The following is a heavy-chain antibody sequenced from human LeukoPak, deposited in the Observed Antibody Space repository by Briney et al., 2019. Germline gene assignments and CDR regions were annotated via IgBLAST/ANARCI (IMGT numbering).Heavy chain of an antibody. D-gene: IGHD6-19*01. CDR2: AHHRGST. CDR3: ATEGTYSSGWYDY. CDR1: GGSVSSGSYY. Sequence: SSETLSLTCTVSGGSVSSGSYYWSWIRQPPGKGLEWIGYAHHRGSTNYNPSLKSRVTISVDTSKNRFSLKLNSVTAADTAVYYCATEGTYSSGWYDYWGQGTLVTVSS. J-gene: IGHJ4*02. V-gene: IGHV4-61*01.